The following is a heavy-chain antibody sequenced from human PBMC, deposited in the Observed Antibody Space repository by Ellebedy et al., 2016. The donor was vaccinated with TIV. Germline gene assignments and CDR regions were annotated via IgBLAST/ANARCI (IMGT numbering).Heavy chain of an antibody. CDR1: GGSFSGYY. V-gene: IGHV4-34*01. D-gene: IGHD3-22*01. Sequence: SETLSLTCAVYGGSFSGYYWSWIRQPPGKGLEWIGEINHSGSTNYNPSLKSRVTISVDTSKNQFSLKLSSVTAADTAVYYCARGPPTSGPYYYDQYGMDVWGQGTTVTVSS. CDR2: INHSGST. CDR3: ARGPPTSGPYYYDQYGMDV. J-gene: IGHJ6*02.